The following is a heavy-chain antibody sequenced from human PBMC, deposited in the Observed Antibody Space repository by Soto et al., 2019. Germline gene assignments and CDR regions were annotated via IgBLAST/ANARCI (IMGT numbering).Heavy chain of an antibody. CDR1: GGSISSGGYY. CDR3: ARTYDYGVWYCDL. V-gene: IGHV4-31*03. CDR2: IYYSGST. D-gene: IGHD4-17*01. J-gene: IGHJ2*01. Sequence: QVQLQESGPGLVKPSQTLSLTCTVSGGSISSGGYYWSWIRQHPGKGLEWIGYIYYSGSTYYNPSLKSRVTVSVETSKNQFSLKLSSVTAADTAVYYCARTYDYGVWYCDLWGRGTLVTVSS.